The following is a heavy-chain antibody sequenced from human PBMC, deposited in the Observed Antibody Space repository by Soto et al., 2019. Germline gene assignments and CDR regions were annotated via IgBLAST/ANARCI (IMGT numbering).Heavy chain of an antibody. CDR3: ARSSLPDYGMDV. CDR1: GGTFTSYA. Sequence: QVQPVQSGDEVKKPGSSVTPSCKASGGTFTSYAISWVRQAPGQGLEWMGGIIPIFGTTYYAQKFQGRGTITADESTSTTYMELTSPRSEDTAVYHCARSSLPDYGMDVWGQGTTVTVSS. CDR2: IIPIFGTT. J-gene: IGHJ6*02. V-gene: IGHV1-69*01.